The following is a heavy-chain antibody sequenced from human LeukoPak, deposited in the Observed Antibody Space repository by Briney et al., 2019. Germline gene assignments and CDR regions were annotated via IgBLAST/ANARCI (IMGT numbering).Heavy chain of an antibody. Sequence: KTSETLSLTCTVSGGSISSSGYYWGWIRQPPGKGLEWIGSIHYSGSTDYNSTLKSRVTISVDTSKNQFSLKLSSVTAADTAVYYCARNLVMGRGVMILKKPCWFDPWGQGTLVTVSS. J-gene: IGHJ5*02. CDR2: IHYSGST. V-gene: IGHV4-39*01. CDR1: GGSISSSGYY. D-gene: IGHD3-10*01. CDR3: ARNLVMGRGVMILKKPCWFDP.